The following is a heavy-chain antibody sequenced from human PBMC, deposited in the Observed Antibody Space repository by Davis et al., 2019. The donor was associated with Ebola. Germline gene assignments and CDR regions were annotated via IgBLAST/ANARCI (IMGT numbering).Heavy chain of an antibody. Sequence: GESLNSSCASSECTFTTYSMTWVRQAPGKGLEWVSSISSASDYIYYADSAKGRFTISRDNAKNSLYLQMNSLRAEDTAVYYCARDRPLDFFFGDYYGMDVWGQGTTATVSS. CDR2: ISSASDYI. J-gene: IGHJ6*02. CDR1: ECTFTTYS. CDR3: ARDRPLDFFFGDYYGMDV. D-gene: IGHD3-16*01. V-gene: IGHV3-21*01.